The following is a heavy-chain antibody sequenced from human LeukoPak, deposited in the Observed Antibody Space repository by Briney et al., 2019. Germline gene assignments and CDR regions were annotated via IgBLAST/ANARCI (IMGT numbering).Heavy chain of an antibody. CDR3: AADGYRGSGTPH. J-gene: IGHJ4*02. CDR1: GYTFTSYG. Sequence: ASVKVSCKASGYTFTSYGISWVRQAPGQGLEWMGGIIPIFGTANYAQEFQGRVTITADESTSTAYMELSSLRSEDTAVYYCAADGYRGSGTPHWGQGTLVTVSS. V-gene: IGHV1-69*13. CDR2: IIPIFGTA. D-gene: IGHD3-10*01.